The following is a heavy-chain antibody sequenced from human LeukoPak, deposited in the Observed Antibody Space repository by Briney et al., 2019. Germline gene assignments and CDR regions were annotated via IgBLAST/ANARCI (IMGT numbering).Heavy chain of an antibody. J-gene: IGHJ4*02. CDR3: VKGPLVRLDY. CDR2: INGGGGST. V-gene: IGHV3-23*01. CDR1: GFTFSSYS. D-gene: IGHD6-13*01. Sequence: PGGSLRLSCAASGFTFSSYSMNWVRQAPGKGLEWVSAINGGGGSTYYADSVKGRFTISRDNSKSTLFLQMNSLRAEDTAIYYCVKGPLVRLDYWGQGTLVTVSS.